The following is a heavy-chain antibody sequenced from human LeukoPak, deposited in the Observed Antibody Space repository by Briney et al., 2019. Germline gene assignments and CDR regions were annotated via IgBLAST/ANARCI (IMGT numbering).Heavy chain of an antibody. J-gene: IGHJ5*02. V-gene: IGHV3-23*01. CDR2: ISQSGGRST. CDR1: GFTFSSYA. CDR3: ARDLGCSTTSCRYNWFDP. D-gene: IGHD2-2*01. Sequence: GGSLRLSCAASGFTFSSYAMTWVRQAPGKGLEWVSFISQSGGRSTDYADSVKGRFTISRDNSRNTLYLQMNSLRAEDTAVYHCARDLGCSTTSCRYNWFDPWGQGTLVTVPS.